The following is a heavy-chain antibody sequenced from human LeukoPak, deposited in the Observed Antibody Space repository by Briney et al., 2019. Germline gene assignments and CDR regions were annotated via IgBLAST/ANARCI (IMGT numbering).Heavy chain of an antibody. Sequence: GGSLQISCKGSGYSFSSYWIGWVRQLPGKGLERMGIIYPGDSDTRYSPSFQGQVTISADKSISTAYLQWSSLKASDTAMYYCARPSSSSSRGEYWGQGTLVTVSS. D-gene: IGHD3-16*01. V-gene: IGHV5-51*01. CDR1: GYSFSSYW. J-gene: IGHJ4*02. CDR3: ARPSSSSSRGEY. CDR2: IYPGDSDT.